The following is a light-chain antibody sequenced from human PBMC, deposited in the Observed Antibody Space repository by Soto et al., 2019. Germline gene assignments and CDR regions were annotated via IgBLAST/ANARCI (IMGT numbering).Light chain of an antibody. CDR1: QSVSSSY. CDR3: QKYGSSPLT. V-gene: IGKV3-20*01. J-gene: IGKJ4*01. Sequence: ENFFTQSPGTPSFSPREKATPSLRARQSVSSSYLAWYQQKPGQAPRLLIYGASSRATGIPDRFSGSGSGTDFTLTISRLEPEDFAVYYCQKYGSSPLTFGGGTKVDIK. CDR2: GAS.